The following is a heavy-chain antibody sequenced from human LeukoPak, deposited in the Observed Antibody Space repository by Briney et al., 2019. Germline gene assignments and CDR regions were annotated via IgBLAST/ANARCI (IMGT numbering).Heavy chain of an antibody. Sequence: GGSLRLSCAASGFTFSSYWMHWVRQTPGKGPVWVSRIKSDGTSTSYADFVRGRFTISRDNAKDTLYLQMNSLTVEDTAVYYCTRESIMGLRQTDALDIWGQGTLVAVSS. CDR1: GFTFSSYW. D-gene: IGHD1-26*01. J-gene: IGHJ3*02. CDR3: TRESIMGLRQTDALDI. V-gene: IGHV3-74*01. CDR2: IKSDGTST.